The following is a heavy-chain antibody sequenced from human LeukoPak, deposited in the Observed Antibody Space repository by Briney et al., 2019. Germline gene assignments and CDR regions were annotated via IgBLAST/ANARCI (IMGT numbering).Heavy chain of an antibody. Sequence: ASVKLSCKASGYTFTSYGISWVRQAPGQGLEWMGWISAYNGNTNYAQKLQGRVTMTTDTSTSTAYMELRSLRSDDTAVYYCARVPFDEVDGSGSSPSNWFDPWGQGTLVTVSS. CDR2: ISAYNGNT. D-gene: IGHD3-10*01. J-gene: IGHJ5*02. CDR1: GYTFTSYG. CDR3: ARVPFDEVDGSGSSPSNWFDP. V-gene: IGHV1-18*01.